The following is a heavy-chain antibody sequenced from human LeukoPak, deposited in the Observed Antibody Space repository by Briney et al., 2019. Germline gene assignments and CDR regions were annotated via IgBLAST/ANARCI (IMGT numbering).Heavy chain of an antibody. J-gene: IGHJ6*03. CDR3: ARAGTYYYYYMDV. CDR1: GYTFTSYD. CDR2: INPNSGGT. V-gene: IGHV1-2*02. Sequence: ASVKVSCKASGYTFTSYDINWVRQAPGQGLEWMGWINPNSGGTNYAQKFQGRVTMTRDTSISTAYMELSRLRSDDTAVYYCARAGTYYYYYMDVWGKGTTVTVSS.